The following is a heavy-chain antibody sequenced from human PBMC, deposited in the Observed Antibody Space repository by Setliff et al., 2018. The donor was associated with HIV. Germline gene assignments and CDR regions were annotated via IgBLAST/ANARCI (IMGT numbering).Heavy chain of an antibody. D-gene: IGHD3-10*01. Sequence: LSLTCTVSGGSISSGSYYWSWIRQPAGKGLEWIGRIYTSGSTKYNPSLKSRVTISVDTSKNQFSLKVSSVTAADTAVYYCARLGDYGSGGWFDPWGQGTLVTVSS. CDR2: IYTSGST. CDR3: ARLGDYGSGGWFDP. J-gene: IGHJ5*02. CDR1: GGSISSGSYY. V-gene: IGHV4-61*02.